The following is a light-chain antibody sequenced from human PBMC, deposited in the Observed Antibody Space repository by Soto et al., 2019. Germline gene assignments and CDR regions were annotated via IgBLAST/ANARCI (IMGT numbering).Light chain of an antibody. CDR3: QQYNSYPLT. CDR1: QSISSW. CDR2: KAS. J-gene: IGKJ4*01. Sequence: DIQMTQSPSTLSASVGDRVTITCRASQSISSWLAWYQQKPGKAPKLLIYKASSLESGVPSRFSGSGSGTEFTLTISSLQPDDFATYYGQQYNSYPLTFGGGTKLEIK. V-gene: IGKV1-5*03.